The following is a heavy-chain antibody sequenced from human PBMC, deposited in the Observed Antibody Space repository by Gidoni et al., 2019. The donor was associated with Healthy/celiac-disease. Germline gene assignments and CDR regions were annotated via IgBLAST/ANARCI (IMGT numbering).Heavy chain of an antibody. CDR1: GFPFSRYA. CDR2: IRGRGGST. J-gene: IGHJ5*02. V-gene: IGHV3-23*01. CDR3: AKASTMVRGGNWFDP. Sequence: EVQLLESGGCFVQPGGSLRLYCAASGFPFSRYAMSWVRQARGKGLEWVSAIRGRGGSTNDADPVKGRFTISRDKSKKTLYLQMNSLRAEETAVYYCAKASTMVRGGNWFDPWGQGTLVTVSS. D-gene: IGHD3-10*01.